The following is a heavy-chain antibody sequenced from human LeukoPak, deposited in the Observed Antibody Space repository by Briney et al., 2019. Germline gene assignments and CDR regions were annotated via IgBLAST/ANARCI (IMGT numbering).Heavy chain of an antibody. CDR3: ARWLRVPYYYYGMDV. D-gene: IGHD5-18*01. CDR2: INHSGST. V-gene: IGHV4-34*01. J-gene: IGHJ6*02. CDR1: GGSFSGYY. Sequence: PSETLSLTCAVYGGSFSGYYWSWIRQPPGKGLEWIGEINHSGSTNYNPSLKSRVTISVDTSKNQFSLKLSSVTAVDTAVYYCARWLRVPYYYYGMDVWGQGTTVTVSS.